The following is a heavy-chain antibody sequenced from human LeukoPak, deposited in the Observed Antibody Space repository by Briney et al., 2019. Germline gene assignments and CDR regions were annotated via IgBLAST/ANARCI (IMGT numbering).Heavy chain of an antibody. D-gene: IGHD6-13*01. CDR3: ARLGIAAAGSFYFDY. CDR2: IYYSGST. CDR1: GGSINSGGYY. J-gene: IGHJ4*02. Sequence: SETLSLTCAVSGGSINSGGYYWSWIRQPPGKGLEWIGYIYYSGSTNYNPSLKSRVTISVDTSKNQFSLKLSSVTAADTAVYYCARLGIAAAGSFYFDYWGQGTLVTVSS. V-gene: IGHV4-61*08.